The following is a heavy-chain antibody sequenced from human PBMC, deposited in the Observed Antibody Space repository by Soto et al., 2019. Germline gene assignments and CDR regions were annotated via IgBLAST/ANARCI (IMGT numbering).Heavy chain of an antibody. Sequence: PGGSLRLSCAASGFTFSDYYMSWVRQAPGKGLEWVSVIYSGGSTYYADSVKGRFTISRDNSKNTLYLQMNSLRAEDTAVYYCARENYDILTGPEWRYYYYGMDVWGQGTTVTVSS. J-gene: IGHJ6*02. CDR1: GFTFSDYY. CDR3: ARENYDILTGPEWRYYYYGMDV. CDR2: IYSGGST. D-gene: IGHD3-9*01. V-gene: IGHV3-53*01.